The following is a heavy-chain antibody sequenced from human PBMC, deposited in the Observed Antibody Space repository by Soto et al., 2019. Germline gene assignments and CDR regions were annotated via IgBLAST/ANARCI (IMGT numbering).Heavy chain of an antibody. J-gene: IGHJ4*02. Sequence: QVQLVESGGGVVQPGRSLRLSCAASGFTFSSYGMHWVRQAPSKGLEWVAVISYDGSKKYYADSVKGRFTISRDNSKNTLYLQMNSLRAEDTAVYYCAKDQPLSIASRSDYWGQGTLVTVSA. CDR3: AKDQPLSIASRSDY. V-gene: IGHV3-30*18. D-gene: IGHD6-6*01. CDR1: GFTFSSYG. CDR2: ISYDGSKK.